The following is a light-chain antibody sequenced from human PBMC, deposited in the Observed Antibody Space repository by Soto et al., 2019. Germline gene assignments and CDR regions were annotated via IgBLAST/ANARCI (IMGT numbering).Light chain of an antibody. CDR2: DVT. Sequence: QSVLTQPRSVSGSPGQSVTLSCTGTSGDVGGYDYVSWYQQHPGKAPKLTIYDVTKRPSGVPDRFSGSKSGNTASLTISGLQAEDEADYYCTSYTSSSTHVFGTGTKLTVL. CDR3: TSYTSSSTHV. V-gene: IGLV2-11*01. J-gene: IGLJ1*01. CDR1: SGDVGGYDY.